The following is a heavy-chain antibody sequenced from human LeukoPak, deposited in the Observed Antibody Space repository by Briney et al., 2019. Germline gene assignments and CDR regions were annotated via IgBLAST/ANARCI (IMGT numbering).Heavy chain of an antibody. Sequence: SQTLSLTCTVSGGSISSGSYYWSWIRQPAGKGLEWIGRIYTSGSTNYNPSLKSRVTISVDTSKNQFSLKLSSVTAADTAVYYCARGTYYYDSSGYYYAWFDPWGQGTLVTVSS. CDR2: IYTSGST. CDR3: ARGTYYYDSSGYYYAWFDP. D-gene: IGHD3-22*01. CDR1: GGSISSGSYY. V-gene: IGHV4-61*02. J-gene: IGHJ5*02.